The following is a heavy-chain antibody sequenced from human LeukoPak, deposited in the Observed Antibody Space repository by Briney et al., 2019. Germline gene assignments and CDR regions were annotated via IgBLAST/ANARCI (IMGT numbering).Heavy chain of an antibody. CDR1: GFTFSSYW. CDR3: ARGGGLDV. Sequence: GGSLRLSCAASGFTFSSYWMNWARQAPGKGLEWVDSINHNGNVNYYVDSVKGRFTISRDNAKNSLYLQMSNLRAGDTAVYFCARGGGLDVWGQGATVTVSS. J-gene: IGHJ6*02. D-gene: IGHD3-16*01. CDR2: INHNGNVN. V-gene: IGHV3-7*03.